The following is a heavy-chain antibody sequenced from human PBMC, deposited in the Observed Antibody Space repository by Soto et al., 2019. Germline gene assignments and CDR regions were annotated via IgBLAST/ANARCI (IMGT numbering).Heavy chain of an antibody. D-gene: IGHD3-10*01. CDR3: ARDPDGSGTEAFDI. Sequence: GGSLRLSCAASGFTFSSYAMHWVRQAPGKGLEWVAVISYDGSNKYYADSVKGRFTISRDNSKNTLYLQMNSLRAEDTAVYYCARDPDGSGTEAFDIWGQGTMVTVSS. V-gene: IGHV3-30-3*01. J-gene: IGHJ3*02. CDR1: GFTFSSYA. CDR2: ISYDGSNK.